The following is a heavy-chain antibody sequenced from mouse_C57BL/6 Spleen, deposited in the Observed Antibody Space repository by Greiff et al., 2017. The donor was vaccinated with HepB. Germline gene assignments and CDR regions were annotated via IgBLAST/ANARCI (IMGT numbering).Heavy chain of an antibody. J-gene: IGHJ1*03. CDR2: IDPANGNT. CDR1: GFNIKNTY. D-gene: IGHD1-1*01. Sequence: VQLQQSVAELVRPGASVKLSCTASGFNIKNTYMHWVKQRPEQGLEWIGRIDPANGNTKYAPKFQGKATITADTSSNTAYLQLSSLTSEDTAIFYCALYYYGSSWYFDVWGTGTTVTVSS. CDR3: ALYYYGSSWYFDV. V-gene: IGHV14-3*01.